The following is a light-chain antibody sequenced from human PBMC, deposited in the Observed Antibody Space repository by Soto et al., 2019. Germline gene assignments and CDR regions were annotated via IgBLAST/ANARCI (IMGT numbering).Light chain of an antibody. J-gene: IGKJ1*01. CDR2: KAS. CDR1: QSISSW. V-gene: IGKV1-5*03. Sequence: IQMPQSPSSLSASVGDRVTITCRASQSISSWLAWYQQKPGKAPKLLIYKASSLESGVPSRFSGSGSGTEFTLTISSLQPDDFATYYCQQYNSYSWTFGQGTKVDIK. CDR3: QQYNSYSWT.